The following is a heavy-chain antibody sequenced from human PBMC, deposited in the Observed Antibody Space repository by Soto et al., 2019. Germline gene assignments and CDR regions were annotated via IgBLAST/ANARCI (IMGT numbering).Heavy chain of an antibody. CDR3: ARGPNVLRFLEWPYGAFDI. CDR1: GFTFSSYA. D-gene: IGHD3-3*01. CDR2: ISYDGSNK. V-gene: IGHV3-30-3*01. Sequence: GGSLRLSCAASGFTFSSYAMHWVRQAPGKGLEWVAVISYDGSNKYYADSVKGRFTISRDNSKNTLYLQMNSLRAEDTAVYYCARGPNVLRFLEWPYGAFDIWGQGTMVTVSS. J-gene: IGHJ3*02.